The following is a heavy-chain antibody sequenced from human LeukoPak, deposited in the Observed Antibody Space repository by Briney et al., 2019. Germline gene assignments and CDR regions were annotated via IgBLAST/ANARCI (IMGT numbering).Heavy chain of an antibody. J-gene: IGHJ6*03. Sequence: PSETLSLTCAVYGDSLSRYYWTWIRQPPGKGLEWLGEINPSGSPDYNPSLKSRATISVGTSKNQFSLRLTSVTAADTAVYYCASVRHDPLEYYYYIDVWGKGTTVTVSS. V-gene: IGHV4-34*01. CDR2: INPSGSP. CDR1: GDSLSRYY. CDR3: ASVRHDPLEYYYYIDV. D-gene: IGHD2/OR15-2a*01.